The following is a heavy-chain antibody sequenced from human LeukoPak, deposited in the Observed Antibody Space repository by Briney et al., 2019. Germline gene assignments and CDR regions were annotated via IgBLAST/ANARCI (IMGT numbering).Heavy chain of an antibody. Sequence: GRSLRLSCAASGFTFDDYAMHWVRQAPGKGLEWVSGISWNSGSIGYADSVKGRFTISRDNAKNSLYLQMNSLRAEDTALYYCAKDLTGGHSYGLIYYYYGMDVWGQGTTVTVSS. CDR1: GFTFDDYA. D-gene: IGHD5-18*01. CDR3: AKDLTGGHSYGLIYYYYGMDV. J-gene: IGHJ6*02. CDR2: ISWNSGSI. V-gene: IGHV3-9*01.